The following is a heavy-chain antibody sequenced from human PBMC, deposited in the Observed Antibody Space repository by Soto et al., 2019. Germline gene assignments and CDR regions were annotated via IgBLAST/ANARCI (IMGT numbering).Heavy chain of an antibody. CDR1: GFTVSSNY. CDR2: IYSGGST. J-gene: IGHJ3*02. Sequence: GGSLRLSCAASGFTVSSNYMSWVRQAPGKGLEWVSVIYSGGSTYYADSVKGRFTISRDNSKNTLYLQMNSLRAEDTAVYYCARGGDIVVVPADQLHAFDIWGQGTMVTVAS. D-gene: IGHD2-2*01. V-gene: IGHV3-66*01. CDR3: ARGGDIVVVPADQLHAFDI.